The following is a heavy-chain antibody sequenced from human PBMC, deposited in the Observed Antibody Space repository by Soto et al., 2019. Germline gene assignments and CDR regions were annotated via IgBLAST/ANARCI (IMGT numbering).Heavy chain of an antibody. V-gene: IGHV3-15*01. CDR1: GSTFSNAW. J-gene: IGHJ5*02. Sequence: GGSLRLSCAASGSTFSNAWISWVRQAPGKGLEWVGRIKSRTNGGTTDYTAPVKGRFTISRDGSKGTLYLQMNSLRNEDTAVYYCTTDDPINRSWGQGTLVTVSS. CDR2: IKSRTNGGTT. CDR3: TTDDPINRS.